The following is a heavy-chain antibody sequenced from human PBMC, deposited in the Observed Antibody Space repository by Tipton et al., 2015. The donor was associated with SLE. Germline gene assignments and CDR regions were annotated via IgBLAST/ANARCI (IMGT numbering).Heavy chain of an antibody. CDR2: INHSGST. CDR3: ARRGPAYYDSSGYYSHFDY. D-gene: IGHD3-22*01. J-gene: IGHJ4*02. V-gene: IGHV4-34*01. CDR1: GGSFSGYY. Sequence: TLSLTCAVYGGSFSGYYWSWIRQPPGKGLEWIGEINHSGSTNYNPSLKSRVTISVDTSKNQFSLRLSSVTAADTAVYYCARRGPAYYDSSGYYSHFDYWGQGTLVTVSS.